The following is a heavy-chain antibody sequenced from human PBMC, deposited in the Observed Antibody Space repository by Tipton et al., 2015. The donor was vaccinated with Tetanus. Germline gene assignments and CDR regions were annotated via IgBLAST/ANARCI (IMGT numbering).Heavy chain of an antibody. Sequence: TLSLTCTVSRGPISSYYWSWIRQPAGKGLEWIGHISNGNTDYSRSLKSRVTLSVDTSKNQFSLELRSVTAADTGVYFCARDELFFSGGEDHAAFDIWGQGTLVTVSS. CDR3: ARDELFFSGGEDHAAFDI. CDR1: RGPISSYY. CDR2: ISNGNT. V-gene: IGHV4-4*07. J-gene: IGHJ3*02. D-gene: IGHD3-10*01.